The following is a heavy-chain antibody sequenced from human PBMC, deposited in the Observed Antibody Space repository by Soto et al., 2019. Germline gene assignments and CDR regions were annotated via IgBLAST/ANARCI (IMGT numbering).Heavy chain of an antibody. D-gene: IGHD3-22*01. J-gene: IGHJ3*02. CDR3: ARDKGYYDSSGYSGGALHAFDI. Sequence: AASVKVSGQGSGGTFSSYAISWVRQAPGQGLEWMGGIIPIFGTANYAQKFQGRVTITADESTSTAYMELSSLRSEDTAVYYCARDKGYYDSSGYSGGALHAFDIWGQGTMVTVSS. V-gene: IGHV1-69*13. CDR2: IIPIFGTA. CDR1: GGTFSSYA.